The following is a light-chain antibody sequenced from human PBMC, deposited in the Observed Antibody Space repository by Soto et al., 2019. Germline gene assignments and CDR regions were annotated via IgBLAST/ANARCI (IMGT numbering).Light chain of an antibody. V-gene: IGLV2-14*01. J-gene: IGLJ1*01. Sequence: QSALTQPASVSGSLGQSITISCTGTSSGVGGYNYISWYQQAPGKAPKLLIYDVINRPSGVSHRFSGSKSGNTASLTISGLQAEDEADYYCSSYSSIGTLYVFGGGTKVTVL. CDR2: DVI. CDR1: SSGVGGYNY. CDR3: SSYSSIGTLYV.